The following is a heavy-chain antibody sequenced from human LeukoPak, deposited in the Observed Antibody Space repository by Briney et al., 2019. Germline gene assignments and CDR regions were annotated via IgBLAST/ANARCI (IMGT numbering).Heavy chain of an antibody. V-gene: IGHV4-61*02. CDR3: ARIPSYSGYDSYYFDY. CDR1: GGSISSGSYY. J-gene: IGHJ4*02. CDR2: IYTSGST. D-gene: IGHD5-12*01. Sequence: PSQTLSLTCTVSGGSISSGSYYWSWIRQPAGKGLEWIGRIYTSGSTNYNPSLKSRVTISVDTSKNQFSLKLSSVTAADTAVYYCARIPSYSGYDSYYFDYWGQGTLVTVSS.